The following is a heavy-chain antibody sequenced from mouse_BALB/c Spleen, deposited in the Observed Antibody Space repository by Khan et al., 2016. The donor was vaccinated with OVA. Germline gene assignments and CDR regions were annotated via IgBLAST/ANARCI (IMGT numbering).Heavy chain of an antibody. V-gene: IGHV9-3-1*01. J-gene: IGHJ3*01. CDR2: INTYTGEP. CDR1: GYTFTDYG. Sequence: QIQLVQPGPELKKPGETVKISCKASGYTFTDYGMNWVKQAPGKDLKWMGWINTYTGEPTYADDFKGRFAFSLETSASTAYLQINNLKNEDSATYFCARSNGNYWFAYWGQGTLVTVSA. CDR3: ARSNGNYWFAY. D-gene: IGHD2-1*01.